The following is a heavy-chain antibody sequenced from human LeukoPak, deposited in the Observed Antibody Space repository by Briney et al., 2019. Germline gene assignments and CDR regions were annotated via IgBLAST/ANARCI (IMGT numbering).Heavy chain of an antibody. CDR3: ARDRWAGYCSGGSCYPDYYYYGMDV. CDR2: INAGNGNT. Sequence: ASVKVSCKASGYTFTSYIIHWVRQAPGQRLEWMGWINAGNGNTKYSQKFQGRVTITRDTSANTAYMELSSLRSEDTTVYYCARDRWAGYCSGGSCYPDYYYYGMDVWGQGTTVTVSS. V-gene: IGHV1-3*01. J-gene: IGHJ6*02. D-gene: IGHD2-15*01. CDR1: GYTFTSYI.